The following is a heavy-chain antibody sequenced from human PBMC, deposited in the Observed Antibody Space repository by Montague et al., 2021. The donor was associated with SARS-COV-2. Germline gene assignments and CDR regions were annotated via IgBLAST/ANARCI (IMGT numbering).Heavy chain of an antibody. D-gene: IGHD2-2*01. V-gene: IGHV4-59*11. J-gene: IGHJ4*02. CDR1: GDSINKHS. CDR3: ARSICSSGAWDN. CDR2: IFYTSNT. Sequence: ETLSLTCTVSGDSINKHSCSWIWIPPGPELELLGIIFYTSNTNSHVILWGRIPMSLATPPSQFYLWLTLLSAAATAVYYCARSICSSGAWDNWGQGILVTVSS.